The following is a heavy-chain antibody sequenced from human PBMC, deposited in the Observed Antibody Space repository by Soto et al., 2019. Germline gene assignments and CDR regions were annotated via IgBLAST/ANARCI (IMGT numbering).Heavy chain of an antibody. V-gene: IGHV3-21*01. J-gene: IGHJ4*02. Sequence: EVQLVESGGGLVKPGGSLRLSCAASGFTFSSYSMNWVRQAPGKGLEWVSSISSSTSYMYYEDSVKGRFTISRDNAKNSLYLQMNSLRAEDTAVYYCARDFRDGYYFDYWGQGTLVTVSS. CDR3: ARDFRDGYYFDY. D-gene: IGHD5-12*01. CDR2: ISSSTSYM. CDR1: GFTFSSYS.